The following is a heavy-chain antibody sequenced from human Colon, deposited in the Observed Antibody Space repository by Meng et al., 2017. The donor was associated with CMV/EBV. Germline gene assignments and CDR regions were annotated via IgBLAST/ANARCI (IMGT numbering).Heavy chain of an antibody. CDR1: GFIFSDYW. CDR3: AREDMGSGWSADY. Sequence: GGSLRLSCATSGFIFSDYWMHWVRQVPGKGLVWVSSVNREGSNTNYADSVKGRFNISRDNARNTLFLQMNSLRVEDTAVYYCAREDMGSGWSADYWGQGTLVTVSS. J-gene: IGHJ4*02. CDR2: VNREGSNT. D-gene: IGHD6-19*01. V-gene: IGHV3-74*01.